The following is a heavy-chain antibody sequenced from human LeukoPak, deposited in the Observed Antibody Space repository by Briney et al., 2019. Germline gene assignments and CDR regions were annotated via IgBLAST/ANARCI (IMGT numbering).Heavy chain of an antibody. V-gene: IGHV4-4*07. J-gene: IGHJ4*02. D-gene: IGHD7-27*01. Sequence: PSETLSLTCSVSGASIQSFFWSWIRQSAGKELEWIGRISTTGSTYYSPSFKSRVTMSADASRSQFSMRLRSVTAADTAVYYCARSPATIGWNWGYYFDYWGQGNLVTVSS. CDR1: GASIQSFF. CDR2: ISTTGST. CDR3: ARSPATIGWNWGYYFDY.